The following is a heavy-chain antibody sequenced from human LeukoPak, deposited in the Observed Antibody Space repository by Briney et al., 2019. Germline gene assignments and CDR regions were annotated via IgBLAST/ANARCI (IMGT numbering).Heavy chain of an antibody. V-gene: IGHV1-2*06. CDR1: GYTFSGYY. CDR3: ARADSSGYHRYFDY. D-gene: IGHD3-22*01. J-gene: IGHJ4*02. CDR2: INPNSGGT. Sequence: ASVKVSCKASGYTFSGYYMHWVRQAPGQGLEWMGRINPNSGGTNYAQKFQGRVTMTTDTSTSTAYMELRSLRSDDTAVYYCARADSSGYHRYFDYWGQGTLVTVSS.